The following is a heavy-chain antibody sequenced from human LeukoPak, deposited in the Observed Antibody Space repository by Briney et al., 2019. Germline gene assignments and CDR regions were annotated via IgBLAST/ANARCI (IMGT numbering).Heavy chain of an antibody. V-gene: IGHV1-46*01. CDR1: GYTFISYY. D-gene: IGHD6-13*01. CDR3: AGSSVERQQLARFDY. J-gene: IGHJ4*02. Sequence: GASVTVSCKASGYTFISYYMHWVRQAPGQGLEWMGLINLSGGGTSHAQKFQGRVTMSRDTSTRTVYMELSSLRSEDTAVYYCAGSSVERQQLARFDYWGQGTLVTVSS. CDR2: INLSGGGT.